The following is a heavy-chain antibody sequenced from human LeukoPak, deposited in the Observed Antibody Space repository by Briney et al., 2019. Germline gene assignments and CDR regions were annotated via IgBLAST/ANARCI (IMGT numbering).Heavy chain of an antibody. Sequence: GGSLRLSCVASGVTLSNYWVSWVRQAPGKGLEWEGNRQKDGSEKHYRDAVEVRFSITRDNAENRLFPELNSRRVGYAAVYYCVSLWGSSGFFGYWGQGAVVTVSS. CDR3: VSLWGSSGFFGY. V-gene: IGHV3-7*01. CDR2: RQKDGSEK. CDR1: GVTLSNYW. J-gene: IGHJ4*02. D-gene: IGHD3-22*01.